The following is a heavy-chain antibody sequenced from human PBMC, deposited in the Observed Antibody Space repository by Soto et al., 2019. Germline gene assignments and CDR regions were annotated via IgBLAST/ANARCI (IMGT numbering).Heavy chain of an antibody. CDR3: AASYYAILTGHFAFDI. V-gene: IGHV4-59*07. CDR1: SSYIVDLY. Sequence: SDTLSLTSTVYSSYIVDLYWSWMRQSTGKGLEWLGYIYDSGSTSYNPSLKSRVTMSMDTSKTQFSLNLSSVTAADTAVYFCAASYYAILTGHFAFDIWGHGTMVT. CDR2: IYDSGST. D-gene: IGHD3-9*01. J-gene: IGHJ3*02.